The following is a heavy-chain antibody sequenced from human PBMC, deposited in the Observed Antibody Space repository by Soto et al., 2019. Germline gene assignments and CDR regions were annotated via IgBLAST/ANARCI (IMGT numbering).Heavy chain of an antibody. CDR1: GYTFTSCA. D-gene: IGHD6-19*01. Sequence: GASVKVSCKASGYTFTSCAMHWVRQAPGQRLEWMGWINAGNGNTKYSQKFQGRVTITRDTSASTAYMELSSLRSEDTAVYYCARSQGIAVAGTMGYWGQGTLVTV. V-gene: IGHV1-3*01. CDR3: ARSQGIAVAGTMGY. J-gene: IGHJ4*02. CDR2: INAGNGNT.